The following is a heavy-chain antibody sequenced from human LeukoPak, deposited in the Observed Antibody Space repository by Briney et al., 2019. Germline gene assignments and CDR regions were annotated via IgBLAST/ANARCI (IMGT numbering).Heavy chain of an antibody. CDR2: INHSGST. Sequence: SETLSLTCAVYGGSFSGYYWSWIRQPPGKGLEWIGEINHSGSTNYNPSLKSRVTISVDTSKNQFSLKLSSVAAADTAVYYCARGTAYSSSWRNYYYYMGVWGKGTTVTVSS. J-gene: IGHJ6*03. D-gene: IGHD6-13*01. V-gene: IGHV4-34*01. CDR1: GGSFSGYY. CDR3: ARGTAYSSSWRNYYYYMGV.